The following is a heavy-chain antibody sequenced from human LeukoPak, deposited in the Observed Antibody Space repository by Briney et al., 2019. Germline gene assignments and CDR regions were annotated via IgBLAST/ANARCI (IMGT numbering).Heavy chain of an antibody. CDR1: GGTFSSYT. V-gene: IGHV1-69*02. D-gene: IGHD6-6*01. CDR2: IIPILGIA. J-gene: IGHJ4*02. Sequence: GSSVKVSCKASGGTFSSYTISWVRQAPGQGLEWMGRIIPILGIANYAQKFQGRVTMTRDTSTSTVYMELSSLRSEDTAVYYCARSPLSIAARPPFDYWGQGTLVTVSS. CDR3: ARSPLSIAARPPFDY.